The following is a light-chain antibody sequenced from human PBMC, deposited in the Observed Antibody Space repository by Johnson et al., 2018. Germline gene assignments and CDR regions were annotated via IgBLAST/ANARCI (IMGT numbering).Light chain of an antibody. CDR3: GTWDFSLSAGNV. CDR1: SSNIGNNS. V-gene: IGLV1-51*02. J-gene: IGLJ1*01. CDR2: ENN. Sequence: QSVLTQPPSVSAAPGQTVTISCSGSSSNIGNNSVSWYQQLPGTAPKLLIYENNKRPSEIPDRFSGSTSGTSATLGITGLQTGDEADYYGGTWDFSLSAGNVCGTGTKVTVL.